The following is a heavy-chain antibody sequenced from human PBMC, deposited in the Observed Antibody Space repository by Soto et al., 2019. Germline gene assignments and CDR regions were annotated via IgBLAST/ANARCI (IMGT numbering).Heavy chain of an antibody. J-gene: IGHJ4*02. Sequence: EVHLLESGGGLVQPGGSLRLTCAASGFTFSSYAMSWVRQAPGKGLEWVSSISDSGESTYYADSVKGRFTISRDNAKNNLYLQLNSLRAEDTAVYYCAKAPGPIALADPFEYWGQGTLVTVSS. D-gene: IGHD6-19*01. CDR2: ISDSGEST. CDR3: AKAPGPIALADPFEY. CDR1: GFTFSSYA. V-gene: IGHV3-23*01.